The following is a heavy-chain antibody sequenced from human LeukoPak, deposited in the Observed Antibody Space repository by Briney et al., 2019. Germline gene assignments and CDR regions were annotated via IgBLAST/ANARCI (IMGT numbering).Heavy chain of an antibody. V-gene: IGHV4-61*02. CDR2: IYSSGST. D-gene: IGHD1-1*01. J-gene: IGHJ5*02. CDR3: AREAAVPRNWFDP. CDR1: GGSISSGSYY. Sequence: SQTLSLTCSVSGGSISSGSYYWSWIRQPAGKGLEWIGRIYSSGSTNYNPSLKSRVTISVDTSKNQFSLKLSSVTAADTAVYYCAREAAVPRNWFDPWGQGTLVTVSS.